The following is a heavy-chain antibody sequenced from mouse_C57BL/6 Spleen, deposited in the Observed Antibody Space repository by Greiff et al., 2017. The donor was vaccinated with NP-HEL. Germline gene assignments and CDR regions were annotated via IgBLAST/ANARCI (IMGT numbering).Heavy chain of an antibody. D-gene: IGHD3-3*01. CDR1: GYTFTSYW. V-gene: IGHV1-69*01. Sequence: VQLQQPGAELVMPGASVKLSCKASGYTFTSYWMHWVKQRPGQGLEWIGEIDPSDSYTNYNQKFKGKSTLTVDKSSSTAYMQLSSLTSEDSAVDYCERRRGRNAMDYWGQGTSVTVSS. CDR3: ERRRGRNAMDY. CDR2: IDPSDSYT. J-gene: IGHJ4*01.